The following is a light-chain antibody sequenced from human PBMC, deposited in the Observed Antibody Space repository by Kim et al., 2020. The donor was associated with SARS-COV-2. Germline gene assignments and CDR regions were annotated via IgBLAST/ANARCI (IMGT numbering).Light chain of an antibody. CDR3: QQSNSFSPLT. Sequence: SIGDRVTITGRASQGIGSWLAWYQQKPGRAPNLLIYGTSTLQINVPSRFSDSGSGTDFTLTISSLQPEDFATYYCQQSNSFSPLTFGGGTKVDIK. CDR2: GTS. CDR1: QGIGSW. J-gene: IGKJ4*01. V-gene: IGKV1-12*01.